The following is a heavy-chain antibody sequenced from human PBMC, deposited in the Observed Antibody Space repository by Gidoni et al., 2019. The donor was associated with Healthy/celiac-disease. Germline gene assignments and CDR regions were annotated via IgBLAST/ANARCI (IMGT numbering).Heavy chain of an antibody. D-gene: IGHD2-2*01. J-gene: IGHJ5*02. CDR2: IYYSGST. CDR1: GGSISSGGYY. CDR3: ARAWVVPAAGNWFDP. V-gene: IGHV4-31*03. Sequence: QVQLQESGPGLVKLSQTLSLTCTVSGGSISSGGYYWSWIRQHPGKGLEWIGYIYYSGSTYYNPSLKSRVTISVDTSKNQFSLKLSSVTAADTAVYYCARAWVVPAAGNWFDPWGQGTLVTVSS.